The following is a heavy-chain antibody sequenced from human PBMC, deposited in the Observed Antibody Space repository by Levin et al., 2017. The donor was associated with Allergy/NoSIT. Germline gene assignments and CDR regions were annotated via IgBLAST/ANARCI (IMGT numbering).Heavy chain of an antibody. CDR3: ARDRYDSSGYYVDY. J-gene: IGHJ4*02. CDR1: GFTFSSYA. V-gene: IGHV3-30*04. D-gene: IGHD3-22*01. Sequence: LSLTCAASGFTFSSYAMHWVRQAPGKGLEWVAVISYDGSNKYYADSVKGRFTISRDNSKNTLYLQMNSLRAEDTAVYYCARDRYDSSGYYVDYWGQGTLVTVSS. CDR2: ISYDGSNK.